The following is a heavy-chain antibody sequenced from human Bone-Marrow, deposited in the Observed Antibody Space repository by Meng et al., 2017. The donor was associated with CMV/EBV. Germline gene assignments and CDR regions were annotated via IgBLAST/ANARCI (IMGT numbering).Heavy chain of an antibody. Sequence: SCQASGYTFTRYGVSWVRQAPGQGLEWMGWISAYNGNTNYAQKLQGRVTMTTDTSTSTAYMELRSLRSDDTAVYYCARARQQLPDYWGQGTLVTVSS. D-gene: IGHD6-13*01. V-gene: IGHV1-18*01. CDR1: GYTFTRYG. J-gene: IGHJ4*02. CDR2: ISAYNGNT. CDR3: ARARQQLPDY.